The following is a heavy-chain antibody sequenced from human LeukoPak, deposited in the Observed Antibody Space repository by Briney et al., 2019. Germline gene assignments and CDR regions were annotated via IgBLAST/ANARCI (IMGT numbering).Heavy chain of an antibody. CDR1: GGSFSGYY. V-gene: IGHV4-34*01. Sequence: SETLSLTCAVYGGSFSGYYWSWIRQPPGKGLEWIGEINYSGSTNYNPSLKSRVTISVDTSKNQFSLKLSSVTAADTAVYYCAAHLDSSGWPFDYWGQGTLVTVSS. D-gene: IGHD6-19*01. CDR2: INYSGST. J-gene: IGHJ4*02. CDR3: AAHLDSSGWPFDY.